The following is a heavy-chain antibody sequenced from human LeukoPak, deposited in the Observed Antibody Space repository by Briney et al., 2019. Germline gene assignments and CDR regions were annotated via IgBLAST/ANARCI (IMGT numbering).Heavy chain of an antibody. Sequence: GASVKVSCKASGYTFTGYYMHWVRQAPGQGLEWVGWINPNSGGTNYAQKFQGRVTMTRDTSISTAYMELSRLRSDDTAVYYCARGRVIAARLLIYWGQGTLVTVSS. CDR2: INPNSGGT. CDR1: GYTFTGYY. D-gene: IGHD6-6*01. CDR3: ARGRVIAARLLIY. V-gene: IGHV1-2*02. J-gene: IGHJ4*02.